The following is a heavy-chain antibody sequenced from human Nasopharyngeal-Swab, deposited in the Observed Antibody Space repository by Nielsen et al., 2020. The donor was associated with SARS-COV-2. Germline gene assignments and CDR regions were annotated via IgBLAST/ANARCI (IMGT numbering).Heavy chain of an antibody. J-gene: IGHJ5*02. CDR1: GYTFTSYA. D-gene: IGHD5-18*01. V-gene: IGHV1-3*01. CDR2: INAGNGNT. Sequence: ASVKVSCKASGYTFTSYAMHWVRQAPGQRLEWMGWINAGNGNTKYSQKFQGRVTITGDTSASTAYMELSSLRSEDTAVYYCARQVVGYSSDWFDPWGQGTLVTVSS. CDR3: ARQVVGYSSDWFDP.